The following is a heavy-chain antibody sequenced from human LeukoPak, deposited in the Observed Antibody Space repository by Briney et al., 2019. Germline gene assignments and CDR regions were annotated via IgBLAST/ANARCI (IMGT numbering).Heavy chain of an antibody. CDR1: GFTFSSYS. V-gene: IGHV3-21*01. CDR3: ARATRRGGSYSCYYYYYMDV. J-gene: IGHJ6*03. Sequence: GGSLRLSCAASGFTFSSYSMNWVRQAPGKGLEWVSSISSSSSSYKYYSDSVKGRFTISRDNAKNSLYLQMNSLRAEDTAVYYCARATRRGGSYSCYYYYYMDVWGKGTTVTVSS. D-gene: IGHD1-26*01. CDR2: ISSSSSSYK.